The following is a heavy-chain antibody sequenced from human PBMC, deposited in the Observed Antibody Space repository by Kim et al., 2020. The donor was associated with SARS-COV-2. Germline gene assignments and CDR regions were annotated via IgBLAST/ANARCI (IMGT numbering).Heavy chain of an antibody. J-gene: IGHJ5*02. V-gene: IGHV4-34*01. D-gene: IGHD3-10*01. CDR3: ASRTMVRGGPWFDP. CDR2: INHSGST. Sequence: SETLSLTCAVYGGSFSGYYWSWIRQPPGKGLEWIGEINHSGSTNYNPSLKSRVTISVDTSKNQFSLKLSSVTAADTAVYYCASRTMVRGGPWFDPWGQGTLVTVSS. CDR1: GGSFSGYY.